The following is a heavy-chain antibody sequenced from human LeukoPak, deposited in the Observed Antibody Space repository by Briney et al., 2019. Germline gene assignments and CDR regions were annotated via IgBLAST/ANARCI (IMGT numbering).Heavy chain of an antibody. J-gene: IGHJ4*02. D-gene: IGHD6-19*01. Sequence: PGRSLRLSCAASGFTFSSYAMHWVRQAPGKGLEWVAVISYDGSNKYYADSVKGRFTIARDNSKNPLYLQMNSPRAEDTAVYYCAVAVIGYWGQGTLVTVSS. CDR1: GFTFSSYA. CDR2: ISYDGSNK. V-gene: IGHV3-30-3*01. CDR3: AVAVIGY.